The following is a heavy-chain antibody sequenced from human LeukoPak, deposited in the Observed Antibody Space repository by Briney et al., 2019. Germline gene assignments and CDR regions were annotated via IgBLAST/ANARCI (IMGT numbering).Heavy chain of an antibody. D-gene: IGHD3-3*01. CDR1: GGSISSYS. Sequence: SETLSLTCTVSGGSISSYSWTWIRQPAGKGLEWIGRIHTSGSTNYNPSLKSRVTMSVDTSKNQFSLRLSSVTAADTAVYYCARIYDFWSAYQYYFDYWGQGTLVTVSS. CDR2: IHTSGST. V-gene: IGHV4-4*07. CDR3: ARIYDFWSAYQYYFDY. J-gene: IGHJ4*02.